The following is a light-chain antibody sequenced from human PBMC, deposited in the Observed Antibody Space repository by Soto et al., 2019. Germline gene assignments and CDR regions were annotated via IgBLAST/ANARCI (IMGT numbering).Light chain of an antibody. CDR3: AAWDASLNGPV. CDR1: SSNIERNT. J-gene: IGLJ2*01. Sequence: QAVVTQPPSASGTPGQRITISCSGSSSNIERNTVNWYQQLPGTAPKLLIYDNSQRPSGVPDRFSGSKSGTSASLAISGLQSADEADYYCAAWDASLNGPVFGGGTKLTVL. V-gene: IGLV1-44*01. CDR2: DNS.